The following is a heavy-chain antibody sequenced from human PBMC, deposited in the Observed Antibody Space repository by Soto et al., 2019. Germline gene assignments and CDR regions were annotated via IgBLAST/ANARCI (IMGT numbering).Heavy chain of an antibody. J-gene: IGHJ4*02. CDR2: SSATGSGT. CDR3: AKDRWAGGNYGFYSDF. CDR1: GFTFSSYG. Sequence: EMQLLESGGGLVQPGGSLRLSCAVSGFTFSSYGMTWVRQAPGKGLEWISFSSATGSGTYYADSVKGRFTISRDNSKNTLYLQTTSLSADDTAVYYCAKDRWAGGNYGFYSDFWGQGALVIVSS. V-gene: IGHV3-23*01. D-gene: IGHD1-7*01.